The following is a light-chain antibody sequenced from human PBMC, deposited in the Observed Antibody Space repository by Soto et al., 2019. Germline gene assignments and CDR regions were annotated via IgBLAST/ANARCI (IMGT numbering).Light chain of an antibody. CDR2: DAS. V-gene: IGKV3-15*01. J-gene: IGKJ4*01. Sequence: DIVMTQSPATLSVSPVAIATLSFMASQGVAIDLAWYQQKPGQAPRLLIYDASTRAMGIPARFSGSGSGTEFTLTISSLQSEDVAVYYCQQYNKWPPLTFGGGTKVDI. CDR3: QQYNKWPPLT. CDR1: QGVAID.